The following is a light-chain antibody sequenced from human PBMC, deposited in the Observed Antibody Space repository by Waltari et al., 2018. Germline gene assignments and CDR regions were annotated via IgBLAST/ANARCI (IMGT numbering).Light chain of an antibody. Sequence: EIVLTQSPATLSLSPGDRATLSCRASQGVGTSVGWYQQRPGQAPRLLVYDASNRATGIPARFSGSVSGTDFTLTISSLETEDFAVYYCQQRDKWVTFGPGTTVEIK. V-gene: IGKV3-11*01. J-gene: IGKJ3*01. CDR3: QQRDKWVT. CDR2: DAS. CDR1: QGVGTS.